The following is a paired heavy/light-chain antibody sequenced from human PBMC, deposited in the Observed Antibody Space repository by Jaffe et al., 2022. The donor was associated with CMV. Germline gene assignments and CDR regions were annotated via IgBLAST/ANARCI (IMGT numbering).Heavy chain of an antibody. CDR3: VFILSGSQSLDH. Sequence: QVQLVQSGVEVKKPGASVKVSCKASGYTFSSQGISWVRQAPGQGLEWMGWINSYNGNTKFAQKLQGRVTMTTDTSTSTAYMELRSLRSDDTAMYYCVFILSGSQSLDHWGQGTLVTVSS. D-gene: IGHD3-9*01. V-gene: IGHV1-18*01. CDR1: GYTFSSQG. CDR2: INSYNGNT. J-gene: IGHJ4*02.
Light chain of an antibody. J-gene: IGLJ3*02. Sequence: QSVLTQPPSVSAAPGQKVTISCSGNSSNIGNNYVSWYQQLPGTAPKLLIYENNKRPSGIPDRFSGSKSGTSATLGITGLQTGDEADYYCGTWDSSLSEGVFGGGTKLTVL. CDR3: GTWDSSLSEGV. V-gene: IGLV1-51*02. CDR2: ENN. CDR1: SSNIGNNY.